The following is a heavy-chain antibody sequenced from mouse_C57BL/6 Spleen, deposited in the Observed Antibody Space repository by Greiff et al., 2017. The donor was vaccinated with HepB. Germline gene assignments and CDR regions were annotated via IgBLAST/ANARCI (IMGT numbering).Heavy chain of an antibody. CDR1: GYTFTSYW. Sequence: QVQLQQPGAELVKPGASVKLSCKASGYTFTSYWMHWVKQRPGQGLEWIGMIHPNSGSTNYNEKFKSKATLTVDKSSSTAYMQLSSLTSEDSAVYYCARWSFSTTVLDYWGQGTSVTVSS. V-gene: IGHV1-64*01. CDR2: IHPNSGST. CDR3: ARWSFSTTVLDY. J-gene: IGHJ4*01. D-gene: IGHD1-1*01.